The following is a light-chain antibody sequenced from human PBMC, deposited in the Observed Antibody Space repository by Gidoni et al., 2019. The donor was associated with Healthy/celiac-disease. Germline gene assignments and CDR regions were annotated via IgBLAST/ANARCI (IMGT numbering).Light chain of an antibody. CDR3: QQYGSPPLT. CDR1: QSVSSSY. V-gene: IGKV3-20*01. Sequence: ELMLTQSPGTLSLSPGETATPSYSASQSVSSSYLDWYQQKPGQAPRLLIYGASSRATGIPDRFSGSGSGTDFTLTISRVEPEDFAVYYCQQYGSPPLTFGGGTKVEIK. CDR2: GAS. J-gene: IGKJ4*01.